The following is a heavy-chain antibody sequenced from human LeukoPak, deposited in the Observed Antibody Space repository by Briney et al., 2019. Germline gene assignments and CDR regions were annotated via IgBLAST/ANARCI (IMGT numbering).Heavy chain of an antibody. CDR2: ISGSGVGT. V-gene: IGHV3-23*01. Sequence: GRSLRLSCAASGFTFSSSAMSWVRQAPGQGLEWVAFISGSGVGTHNADSVKGRFTISRDNSKNTLYLQMNSLRAEDTAVYYCAKDRTRYCTNGVCYSGIYYYYGMDVWGQGTTVTVSS. J-gene: IGHJ6*02. CDR3: AKDRTRYCTNGVCYSGIYYYYGMDV. D-gene: IGHD2-8*01. CDR1: GFTFSSSA.